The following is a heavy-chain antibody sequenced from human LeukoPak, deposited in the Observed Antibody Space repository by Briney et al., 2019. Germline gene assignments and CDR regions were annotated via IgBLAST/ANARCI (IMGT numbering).Heavy chain of an antibody. Sequence: KPSETLSLTCTVAGVSFSKYYWSWIRQPPGKGLEWLGYAYYSGGTNYTPSLKSRVTISVDTSKNQLSLNLSSVTAADTAVYYCARHPTALVTYGFDPWGQGTLVTVSS. V-gene: IGHV4-59*08. CDR3: ARHPTALVTYGFDP. CDR2: AYYSGGT. J-gene: IGHJ5*02. CDR1: GVSFSKYY. D-gene: IGHD5-18*01.